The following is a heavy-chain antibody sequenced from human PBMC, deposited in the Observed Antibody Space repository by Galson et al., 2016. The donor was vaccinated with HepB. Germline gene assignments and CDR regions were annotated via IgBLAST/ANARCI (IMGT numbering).Heavy chain of an antibody. J-gene: IGHJ6*03. V-gene: IGHV3-53*01. CDR3: ARHMYSSGCFCYMDV. CDR1: GFTVSSSH. CDR2: IFSGGTT. Sequence: SLRLSCAASGFTVSSSHMSWVRQAPGKGLEWVSFIFSGGTTTYADSVKGRFTISRDNSKNTLYLQMNSLRAEDTAVYYCARHMYSSGCFCYMDVWGRGTTVSVSS. D-gene: IGHD6-19*01.